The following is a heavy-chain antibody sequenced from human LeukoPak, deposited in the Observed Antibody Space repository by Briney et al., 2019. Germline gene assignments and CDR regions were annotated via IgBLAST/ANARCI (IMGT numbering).Heavy chain of an antibody. J-gene: IGHJ4*02. V-gene: IGHV4-31*03. Sequence: SETLSLTCTVSGGSISSGGYYWSWLRQHPGKGLEWIGYIYYSGSTYYNPSLKSRVTISVDTSKNQFSLKLSSVTAADTAVYYCARDRISYYDILTGYPGYFDYWGQGTLVTVSS. CDR1: GGSISSGGYY. CDR3: ARDRISYYDILTGYPGYFDY. D-gene: IGHD3-9*01. CDR2: IYYSGST.